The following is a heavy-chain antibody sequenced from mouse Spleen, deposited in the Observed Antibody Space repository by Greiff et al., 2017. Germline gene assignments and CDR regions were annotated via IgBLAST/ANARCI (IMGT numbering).Heavy chain of an antibody. D-gene: IGHD1-1*01. CDR1: GYTFTSYW. V-gene: IGHV1-50*01. J-gene: IGHJ3*01. Sequence: QSCKASGYTFTSYWMQWVKQRPGQGLEWIGEIDPSDSYTNYNQKFKGKATLTVDTSSSTAYMQLSSLTSEDSAVYYCASYYVTGFAYWGQGTLVTVSA. CDR2: IDPSDSYT. CDR3: ASYYVTGFAY.